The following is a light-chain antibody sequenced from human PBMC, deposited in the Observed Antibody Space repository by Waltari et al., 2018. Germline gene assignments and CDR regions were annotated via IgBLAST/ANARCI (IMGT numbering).Light chain of an antibody. J-gene: IGLJ1*01. CDR3: CSYVGRSTLEV. Sequence: QSALTQPASVSGSPGQSITISCTGTSSDVGSYNLVSWYQQHPGKAPKLMIFEVSKRPSGVSNRFSGSKSGNTASLTISGLQAEDEADYYCCSYVGRSTLEVFGTGTKVTVL. CDR1: SSDVGSYNL. V-gene: IGLV2-23*02. CDR2: EVS.